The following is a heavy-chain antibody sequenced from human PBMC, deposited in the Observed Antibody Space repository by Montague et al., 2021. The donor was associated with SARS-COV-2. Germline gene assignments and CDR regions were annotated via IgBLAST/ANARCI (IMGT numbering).Heavy chain of an antibody. CDR2: TYYRSKWYH. CDR1: GDSVASNTAT. V-gene: IGHV6-1*01. CDR3: ARTTTRMLYPENAFDI. Sequence: CAISGDSVASNTATWNWIRQSPAIDLERLLMTYYRSKWYHDYAISLKSRITINPDTSKNQFSLQLSSVAPEDTAVFYCARTTTRMLYPENAFDIWGQGTMVTVSS. D-gene: IGHD2-15*01. J-gene: IGHJ3*02.